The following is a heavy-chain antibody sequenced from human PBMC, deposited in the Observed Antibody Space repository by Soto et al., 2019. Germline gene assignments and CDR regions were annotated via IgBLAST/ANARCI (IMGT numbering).Heavy chain of an antibody. V-gene: IGHV1-8*01. CDR2: MSPNSGNT. J-gene: IGHJ4*02. Sequence: GASVKVSCKASGYTFTSYDINWVRQATGQGLEWMGWMSPNSGNTGYAQKFQGRVTMTRNTSISTAYMELSSLRSEDTAVYYCARSFYYDSSGYLCAFDYRGQGTLVTVSS. D-gene: IGHD3-22*01. CDR1: GYTFTSYD. CDR3: ARSFYYDSSGYLCAFDY.